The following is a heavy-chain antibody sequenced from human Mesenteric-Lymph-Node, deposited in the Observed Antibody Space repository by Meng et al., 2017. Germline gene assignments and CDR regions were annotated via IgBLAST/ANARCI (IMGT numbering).Heavy chain of an antibody. D-gene: IGHD4-23*01. V-gene: IGHV1-2*02. CDR3: AREGTTTVVSVFDY. Sequence: QVQLVQSGAEVKKPGASVKVSCKASGYTFASFGVNWVRQAPGQGLEWMGWISAYSGGTNYAQKFQGRVTMTRDTSISTAYMELSRLRSDDTAVYYCAREGTTTVVSVFDYWGQGTLVTVSS. CDR1: GYTFASFG. J-gene: IGHJ4*02. CDR2: ISAYSGGT.